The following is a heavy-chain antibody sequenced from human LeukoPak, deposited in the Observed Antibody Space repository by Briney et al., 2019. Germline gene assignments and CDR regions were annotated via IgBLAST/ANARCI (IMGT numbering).Heavy chain of an antibody. CDR2: INHSGST. CDR3: ARDPKWFGVKHFDY. D-gene: IGHD3-10*01. Sequence: SETLSLTCAVYGGSFSGYYWSWIRQPPGKGLEWIGEINHSGSTNYNPSLKSRVTISVDTSKNQFSLKLSSVTAADTAVYYCARDPKWFGVKHFDYWGQGTLVTVSS. J-gene: IGHJ4*02. V-gene: IGHV4-34*01. CDR1: GGSFSGYY.